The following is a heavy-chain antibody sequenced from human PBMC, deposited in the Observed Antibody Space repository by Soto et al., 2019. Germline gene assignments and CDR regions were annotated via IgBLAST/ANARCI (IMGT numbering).Heavy chain of an antibody. CDR2: ISYDGSNK. D-gene: IGHD2-21*02. J-gene: IGHJ4*02. CDR3: AKGGRAYCGGDCRYYFDY. CDR1: RFTFSGYG. Sequence: QVQLVESGGGVVQPGRSLRLSCAASRFTFSGYGMHWVRQAPGKGLEWVAVISYDGSNKFYADSVKGRFTISRDNSKNTLYLQMNSLRAEDTAGYYCAKGGRAYCGGDCRYYFDYWGQGTLVTVSS. V-gene: IGHV3-30*18.